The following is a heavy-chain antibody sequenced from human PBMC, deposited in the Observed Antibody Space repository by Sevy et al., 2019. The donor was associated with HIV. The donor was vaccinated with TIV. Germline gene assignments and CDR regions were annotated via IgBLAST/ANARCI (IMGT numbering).Heavy chain of an antibody. J-gene: IGHJ4*02. CDR1: GFTFSSYG. CDR2: IWFDGSNT. CDR3: ARDLEFYDNGDYGPAFMPDY. D-gene: IGHD4-17*01. V-gene: IGHV3-33*01. Sequence: GGSLRLSCAASGFTFSSYGIHWVRQAPGKGLEWVALIWFDGSNTYYADSVKGRFTISRDIAKNTLHLQMNSLRGEDTAVYYCARDLEFYDNGDYGPAFMPDYWGQGTLVTVSS.